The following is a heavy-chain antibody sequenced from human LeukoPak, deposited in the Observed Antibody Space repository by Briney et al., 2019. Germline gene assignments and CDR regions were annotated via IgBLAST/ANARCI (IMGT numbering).Heavy chain of an antibody. J-gene: IGHJ4*02. CDR1: GYTFTSYD. V-gene: IGHV1-8*03. Sequence: ASVKVSCKASGYTFTSYDINWVRQATGQGLEWMGWMNPNSGNTGYAQKFQGRVTITRNTSISTAYMELSSLRSEDTAVYYCAIGESSTPYYFDYWGQGTLVTVSS. D-gene: IGHD3-10*01. CDR2: MNPNSGNT. CDR3: AIGESSTPYYFDY.